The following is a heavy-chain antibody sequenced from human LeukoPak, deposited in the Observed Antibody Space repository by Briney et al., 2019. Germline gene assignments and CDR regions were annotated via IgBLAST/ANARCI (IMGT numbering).Heavy chain of an antibody. V-gene: IGHV3-13*01. J-gene: IGHJ6*02. CDR2: IGTAGDT. CDR1: GFTFSSYD. Sequence: GGSLRLSCAASGFTFSSYDMHWVRQATGKGLEWVSAIGTAGDTYYPGSVKGRFTISRENAKNSLYLQMNGLRAGDTAVYYCARAETPAYSSSWYRRSGYYYGMDVWGQGTTVTVSS. CDR3: ARAETPAYSSSWYRRSGYYYGMDV. D-gene: IGHD6-13*01.